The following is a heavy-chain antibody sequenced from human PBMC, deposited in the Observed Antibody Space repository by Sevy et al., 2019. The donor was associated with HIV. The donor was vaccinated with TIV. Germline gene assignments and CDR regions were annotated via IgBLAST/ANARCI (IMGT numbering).Heavy chain of an antibody. CDR2: ISGSGGST. V-gene: IGHV3-23*01. CDR1: GFTFSSYA. J-gene: IGHJ4*02. Sequence: GESLKISCAASGFTFSSYAMSWVRQAPGKGLEWVSAISGSGGSTYYADSVKGRFTISRDNSKNTLYLQMNSLGAEDTAVYYCAKLSDYGGNPLFDYWGQGTLVTVSS. CDR3: AKLSDYGGNPLFDY. D-gene: IGHD4-17*01.